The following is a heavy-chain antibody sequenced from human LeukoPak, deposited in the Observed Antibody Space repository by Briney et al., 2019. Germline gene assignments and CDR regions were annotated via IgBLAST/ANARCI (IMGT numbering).Heavy chain of an antibody. CDR1: GVSLSSYY. V-gene: IGHV4-59*01. CDR3: ARGGYYGSGNDFRFDP. J-gene: IGHJ5*02. Sequence: SETLSLTCTVSGVSLSSYYWSWIRKPPGKGLKWIGYIYYSGSSNYNPSLKSRVTISVDTSKNKFSLKLSSVTAADTAVYYCARGGYYGSGNDFRFDPWGQGTLVTVSS. D-gene: IGHD3-10*01. CDR2: IYYSGSS.